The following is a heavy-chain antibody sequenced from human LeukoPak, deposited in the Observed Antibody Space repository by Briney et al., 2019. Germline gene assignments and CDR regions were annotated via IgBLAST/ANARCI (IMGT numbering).Heavy chain of an antibody. D-gene: IGHD6-13*01. CDR2: IYYSGST. V-gene: IGHV4-38-2*01. CDR1: GYSISSGYY. Sequence: PSETLSLTCAVSGYSISSGYYWGWIRQPPGKGLEWIGSIYYSGSTYYNPSLKSRVTISVDTSKNQFSLKLSSVTAADTAVYYCARLPPAKAAAAGYWGQGTLVTVSS. J-gene: IGHJ4*02. CDR3: ARLPPAKAAAAGY.